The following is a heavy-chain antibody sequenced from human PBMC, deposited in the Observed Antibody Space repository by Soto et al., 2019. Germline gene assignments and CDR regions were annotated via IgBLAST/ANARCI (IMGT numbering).Heavy chain of an antibody. Sequence: QVQLVQSGAEVREPGASVKVSCKPSGATFSGNFFHWVRQAPGQGLEWRGWINPDNGDTNYAQKVQDRVTMTRDTSISTAYMDLSRLRSDDTAVYFCTRDRSGANVQYWGQGTLVTVSS. V-gene: IGHV1-2*02. CDR1: GATFSGNF. CDR2: INPDNGDT. CDR3: TRDRSGANVQY. D-gene: IGHD3-10*01. J-gene: IGHJ4*02.